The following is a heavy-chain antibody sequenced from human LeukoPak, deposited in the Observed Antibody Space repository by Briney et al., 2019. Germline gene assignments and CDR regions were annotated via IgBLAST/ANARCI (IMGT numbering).Heavy chain of an antibody. CDR3: ARVGCGGDCPPISYYYMDV. Sequence: GASVKVSCKASGYTFTSYGISWVRQAPGQGLEWMGWTSAYNGNTNYAQKLQGRVTMTTDTSTSTAYMELRSLRSDDTAVYYCARVGCGGDCPPISYYYMDVWGKGTTVTVSS. V-gene: IGHV1-18*01. CDR2: TSAYNGNT. D-gene: IGHD2-21*02. CDR1: GYTFTSYG. J-gene: IGHJ6*03.